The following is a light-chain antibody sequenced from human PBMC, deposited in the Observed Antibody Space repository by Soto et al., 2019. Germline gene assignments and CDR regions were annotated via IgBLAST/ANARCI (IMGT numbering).Light chain of an antibody. Sequence: QSVLTQPASMSGSPGQSITFSCTGTSSDVGTYNLVSWYQQHPGKAPQLIIYEGSKRPSGVSNRFSGSRSGNTASLTISGLQAEDEAHYYCCSYAGISTFVVFGGGTKVTVL. CDR3: CSYAGISTFVV. V-gene: IGLV2-23*01. J-gene: IGLJ2*01. CDR2: EGS. CDR1: SSDVGTYNL.